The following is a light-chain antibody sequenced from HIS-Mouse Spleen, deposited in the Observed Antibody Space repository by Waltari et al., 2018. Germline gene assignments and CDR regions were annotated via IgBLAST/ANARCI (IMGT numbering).Light chain of an antibody. J-gene: IGLJ2*01. CDR1: SSDVGCYHY. CDR2: DVS. CDR3: SSYTSSSTEV. Sequence: QSALTQPASVSGSPGPSIPISCTGTSSDVGCYHYVSWYQQHPGKAPKLMIYDVSNRPSGVSNRFSGSKSGNTASLTISGLQAEDEADYYCSSYTSSSTEVFGGGTKLTVL. V-gene: IGLV2-14*03.